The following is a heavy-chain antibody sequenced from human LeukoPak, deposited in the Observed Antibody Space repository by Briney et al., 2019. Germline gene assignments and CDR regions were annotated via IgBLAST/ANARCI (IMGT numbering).Heavy chain of an antibody. CDR2: INHSGST. Sequence: SETLSLTCGVYSGSFSGYYWNWLRQSPGKGLEWIGEINHSGSTNYNPSLKSRVTISVDTSKNQFSLKLSSVTAADTAVYYCARLAAALSYYYYMDVWGKGTTVTVSS. CDR1: SGSFSGYY. D-gene: IGHD6-13*01. CDR3: ARLAAALSYYYYMDV. J-gene: IGHJ6*03. V-gene: IGHV4-34*01.